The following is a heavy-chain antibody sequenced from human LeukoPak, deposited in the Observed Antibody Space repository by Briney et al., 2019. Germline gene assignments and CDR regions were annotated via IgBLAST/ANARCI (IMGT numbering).Heavy chain of an antibody. CDR1: GFTFSDSY. Sequence: GGSLRLSCAASGFTFSDSYMSWIRQVPGEGLEWISYISSSGGTIYYADSVKGRFTISRDNAKNSLYLQMNSLRAEDTAVYYCAKEGGDWGEGYFDYWGQGTLVTVSS. D-gene: IGHD7-27*01. CDR2: ISSSGGTI. J-gene: IGHJ4*02. CDR3: AKEGGDWGEGYFDY. V-gene: IGHV3-11*01.